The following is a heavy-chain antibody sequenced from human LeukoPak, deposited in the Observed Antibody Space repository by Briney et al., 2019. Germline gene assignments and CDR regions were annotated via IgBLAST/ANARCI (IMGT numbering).Heavy chain of an antibody. CDR1: GFTFSSFW. V-gene: IGHV3-7*01. J-gene: IGHJ6*02. Sequence: GGSLRLSCAASGFTFSSFWISWVRQAPGKGLEWVAYIKQDGSEKYYVDSVKGRFTISRDNAKNSLHLQMNSLRAEDTAVYYCARDRAGMDVWGQGTTVTVSS. D-gene: IGHD6-19*01. CDR2: IKQDGSEK. CDR3: ARDRAGMDV.